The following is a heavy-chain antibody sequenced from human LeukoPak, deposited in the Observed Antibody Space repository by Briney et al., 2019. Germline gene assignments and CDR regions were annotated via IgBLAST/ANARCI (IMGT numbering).Heavy chain of an antibody. Sequence: PSQTLSLTCTVSGGSISSGGYYWSWIRQHPGKGLERIGYIHYSGDTYYSPSLKSRLTISVDTSKNQFSLRLRSVTAADTAVYYCARVVAYDSTGYYLYYFDYWGQGTLVTVAA. J-gene: IGHJ4*02. CDR1: GGSISSGGYY. V-gene: IGHV4-31*03. CDR3: ARVVAYDSTGYYLYYFDY. CDR2: IHYSGDT. D-gene: IGHD3-22*01.